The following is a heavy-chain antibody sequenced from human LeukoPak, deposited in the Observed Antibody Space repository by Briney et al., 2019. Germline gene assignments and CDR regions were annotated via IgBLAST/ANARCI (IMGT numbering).Heavy chain of an antibody. CDR1: GYTLTGYY. J-gene: IGHJ3*02. D-gene: IGHD6-13*01. V-gene: IGHV1-2*02. CDR3: ASFSSWYGDDAFDI. CDR2: INPNSGGT. Sequence: ASVKVSCKASGYTLTGYYMHWVRQAPGQGLEWMGWINPNSGGTNYAQKFQGRVTMTRDTSISTAYMELSRLRSDDTAVYNCASFSSWYGDDAFDIWGQGTMVTVSS.